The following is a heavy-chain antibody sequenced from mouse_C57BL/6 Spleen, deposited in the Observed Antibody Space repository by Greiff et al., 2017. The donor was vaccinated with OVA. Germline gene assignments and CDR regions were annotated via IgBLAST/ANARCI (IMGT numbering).Heavy chain of an antibody. CDR2: IDPETGGT. J-gene: IGHJ4*01. Sequence: QVQLKESGAELVRPGASVTLSCKASGYTFTDYEMHWVKQTPVHGLEWIGAIDPETGGTAYNQKFKGKAILTADKSSSTAYMELRSLTSEDSAVYYCTRVAPYAMDYWGQGTSVTVSS. CDR1: GYTFTDYE. V-gene: IGHV1-15*01. CDR3: TRVAPYAMDY. D-gene: IGHD1-1*01.